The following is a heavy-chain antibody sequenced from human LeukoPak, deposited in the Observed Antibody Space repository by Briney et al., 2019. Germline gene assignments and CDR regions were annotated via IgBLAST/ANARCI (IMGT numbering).Heavy chain of an antibody. V-gene: IGHV1-69*04. CDR2: IIPILGIA. J-gene: IGHJ6*02. D-gene: IGHD3-16*01. CDR1: GGTFSSYA. Sequence: ASVKVSCKASGGTFSSYAISWVRQAPGQGLEWMGRIIPILGIADYAQKFQGRVTITADKSTSTAYMELSSLRSEDTAVYYCARGFWAVDYYGMDVWGQGTTVTVSS. CDR3: ARGFWAVDYYGMDV.